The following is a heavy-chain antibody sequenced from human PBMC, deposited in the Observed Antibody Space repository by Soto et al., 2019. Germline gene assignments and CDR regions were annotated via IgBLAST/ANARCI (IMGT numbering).Heavy chain of an antibody. J-gene: IGHJ6*02. CDR1: GGTFSSYA. CDR3: ASSIAAADTYYYYGMDV. V-gene: IGHV1-69*12. Sequence: QVQLVQSGAEVKKPGSSVKVSCKASGGTFSSYAISWVRQAPGQGLEWMGGIIPIFGTANYAQKFQGRVTITADEAPSTAYMELSSLRSEDTAVYYCASSIAAADTYYYYGMDVWGQGTTVTVSS. CDR2: IIPIFGTA. D-gene: IGHD6-13*01.